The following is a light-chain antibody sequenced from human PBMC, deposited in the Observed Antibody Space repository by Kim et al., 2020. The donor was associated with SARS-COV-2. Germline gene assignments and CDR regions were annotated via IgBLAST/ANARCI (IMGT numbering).Light chain of an antibody. CDR3: HHYNNWPT. Sequence: EVLMTQSPDTLSLSPGERASLSCRANQSVSNRLAWYQQKPGQAPRLLIYDASTRATGIPARFSGSGSGTEFTLSISSLQSEDFAVYYCHHYNNWPTFGQGTKVEIK. CDR2: DAS. CDR1: QSVSNR. J-gene: IGKJ1*01. V-gene: IGKV3-15*01.